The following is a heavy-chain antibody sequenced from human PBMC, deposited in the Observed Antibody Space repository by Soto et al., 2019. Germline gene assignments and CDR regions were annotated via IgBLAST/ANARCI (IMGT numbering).Heavy chain of an antibody. Sequence: KGAYKPSGYPLTSDGVSRVRLGPGQGLEWMGWISAYNGNTNYAQKLQCRVTMTTDTSTSTAYMELRSLRSADTAVYYCARDLPTYYPFWSGPPDYGMDVCGQGTTVTVSS. V-gene: IGHV1-18*04. D-gene: IGHD3-3*01. CDR3: ARDLPTYYPFWSGPPDYGMDV. CDR1: GYPLTSDG. J-gene: IGHJ6*02. CDR2: ISAYNGNT.